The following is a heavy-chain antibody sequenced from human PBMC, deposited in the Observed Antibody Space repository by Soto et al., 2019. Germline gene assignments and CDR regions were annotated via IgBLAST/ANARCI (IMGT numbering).Heavy chain of an antibody. CDR2: IYATGTT. CDR1: GGSISGFY. D-gene: IGHD1-1*01. Sequence: SETLSLTCTVSGGSISGFYWSWIRKSAGKGLEWIGRIYATGTTDYNPSLKSRVMMSVDTSKKQFSLKLRSVTAADTAVYYCVRDGTKTLRDWFDPWGQGISVTVSS. J-gene: IGHJ5*02. CDR3: VRDGTKTLRDWFDP. V-gene: IGHV4-4*07.